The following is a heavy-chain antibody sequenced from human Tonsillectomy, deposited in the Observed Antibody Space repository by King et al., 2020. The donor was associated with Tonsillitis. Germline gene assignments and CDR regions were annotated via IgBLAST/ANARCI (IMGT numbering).Heavy chain of an antibody. Sequence: VQLVESGGGVVQPGRSLRLSCAASGFTFSSYGMHWVRQAPGKGLEWVAVISYDGSNKYYADSVKGRFTISRDNSKNTLYLQMNSLRAEDTAVYYCAKDGYSSGGSCYNFDYWGQGTLVTVSS. J-gene: IGHJ4*02. CDR3: AKDGYSSGGSCYNFDY. CDR2: ISYDGSNK. CDR1: GFTFSSYG. D-gene: IGHD2-15*01. V-gene: IGHV3-30*18.